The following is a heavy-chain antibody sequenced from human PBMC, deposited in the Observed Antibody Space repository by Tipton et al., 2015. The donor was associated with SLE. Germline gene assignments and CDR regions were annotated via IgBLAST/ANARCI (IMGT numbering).Heavy chain of an antibody. V-gene: IGHV4-59*01. CDR1: GGSISTYY. CDR2: IYHTGST. Sequence: TLSLTCTVSGGSISTYYWSWIRQPPKQGLEWIGWIYHTGSTDYNPSLKSRVTISVDTSKNQFSLRLSSVTAADTAAYYCARDYYGSGFDAFDIWGQGTMVAVSS. CDR3: ARDYYGSGFDAFDI. J-gene: IGHJ3*02. D-gene: IGHD3-10*01.